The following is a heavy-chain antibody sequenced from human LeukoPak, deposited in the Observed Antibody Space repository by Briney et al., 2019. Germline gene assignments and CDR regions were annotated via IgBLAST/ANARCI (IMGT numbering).Heavy chain of an antibody. CDR1: GGSISSGSYY. CDR2: IYTSGST. V-gene: IGHV4-61*02. CDR3: ARGGSSSSFYYYYYYMDV. J-gene: IGHJ6*03. Sequence: SETLSLTCTVSGGSISSGSYYWSWIRQPAGKGLEWIGRIYTSGSTNYNPSLKSRVTISVDTSKNQFSLKLSSVTAADTAVYYCARGGSSSSFYYYYYYMDVWGKGTTVTISS. D-gene: IGHD6-13*01.